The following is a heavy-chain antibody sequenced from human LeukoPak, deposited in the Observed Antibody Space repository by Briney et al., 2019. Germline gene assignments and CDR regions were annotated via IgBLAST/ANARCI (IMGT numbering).Heavy chain of an antibody. CDR2: IWYDGTNK. V-gene: IGHV3-33*01. D-gene: IGHD3-22*01. Sequence: GGSLRLSCVASGFTFSSYGMHWVRQAPGKGLEWVAVIWYDGTNKYYADSVKGRFTISRDSPKNTLYLQMNSLRAEDTAVHYCARAAYDNSGYLTLWGQGTLVTVSS. J-gene: IGHJ4*02. CDR1: GFTFSSYG. CDR3: ARAAYDNSGYLTL.